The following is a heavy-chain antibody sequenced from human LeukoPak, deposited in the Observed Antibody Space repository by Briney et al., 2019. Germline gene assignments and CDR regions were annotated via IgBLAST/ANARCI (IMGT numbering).Heavy chain of an antibody. CDR2: FDPEDGET. D-gene: IGHD1-1*01. CDR3: ATGAFQQRAELTYNFRAFDI. Sequence: ASVKVSCKVSGYTLTELSMHWVRQAPGKGLEWMGGFDPEDGETIYAQKFQGRVTMTEDTSTDTAYMELSSLRSQDTTVYYCATGAFQQRAELTYNFRAFDIWGQGTMVTVSS. CDR1: GYTLTELS. V-gene: IGHV1-24*01. J-gene: IGHJ3*02.